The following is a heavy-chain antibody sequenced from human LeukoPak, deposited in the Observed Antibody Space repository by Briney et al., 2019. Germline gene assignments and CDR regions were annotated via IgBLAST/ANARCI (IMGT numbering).Heavy chain of an antibody. V-gene: IGHV3-21*01. CDR2: INSSSSYI. CDR3: AKVGGGYSSSWYEILDY. J-gene: IGHJ4*02. D-gene: IGHD6-13*01. Sequence: GGSLRLSCAASGFTFSRYSMNWVRQAPGKGLEGVSSINSSSSYIYYADSVKGRFTISRDNAKNSLYLQMNSLRAEDTAVYYCAKVGGGYSSSWYEILDYWGQGTLVTVSS. CDR1: GFTFSRYS.